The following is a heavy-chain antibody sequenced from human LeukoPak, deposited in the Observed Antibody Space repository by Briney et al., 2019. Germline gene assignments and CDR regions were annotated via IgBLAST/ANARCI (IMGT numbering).Heavy chain of an antibody. D-gene: IGHD3-9*01. J-gene: IGHJ4*02. CDR1: GYTFTSYG. CDR2: ISAYNGNT. CDR3: GRVRLGDYDILTGYSPDDFDY. Sequence: ASVKVSCKASGYTFTSYGISWVRQAPGQGLEWMGWISAYNGNTNYAQKLQGRVTMTTDTSTSTAYMEMGSLRYEDTAVYYCGRVRLGDYDILTGYSPDDFDYWGQGTLVTVSS. V-gene: IGHV1-18*01.